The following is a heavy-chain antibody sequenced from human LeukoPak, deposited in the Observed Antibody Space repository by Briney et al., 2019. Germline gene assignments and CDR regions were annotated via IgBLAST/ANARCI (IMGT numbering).Heavy chain of an antibody. D-gene: IGHD3-22*01. CDR1: GFTVSGNY. CDR2: IYSGGST. CDR3: ASPSSAYYYYGMDV. V-gene: IGHV3-66*01. J-gene: IGHJ6*02. Sequence: GGSLRLSCAASGFTVSGNYMSWVRQAPGKGLEWVSVIYSGGSTYYADSVKGRFTISRDNSKNTLYLQMNSLRAEDTAVYYCASPSSAYYYYGMDVWGQGTTVTVSS.